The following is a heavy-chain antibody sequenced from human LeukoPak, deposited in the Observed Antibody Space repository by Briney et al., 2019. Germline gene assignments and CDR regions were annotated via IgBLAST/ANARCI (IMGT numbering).Heavy chain of an antibody. CDR1: GFTFSDYY. J-gene: IGHJ4*02. Sequence: GGSLRLSCAASGFTFSDYYMSWIRQAPGKGLEWVSYISSSGSTIYYADSVKGRFTISRDNSKNTLYLQMNSLRAEDTAVYYCAKSKGVEGYFDYWGQGTLVTVSS. CDR2: ISSSGSTI. CDR3: AKSKGVEGYFDY. D-gene: IGHD3-10*01. V-gene: IGHV3-11*04.